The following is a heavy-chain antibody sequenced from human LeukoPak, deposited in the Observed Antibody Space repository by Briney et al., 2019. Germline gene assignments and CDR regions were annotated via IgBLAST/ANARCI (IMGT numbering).Heavy chain of an antibody. CDR1: GFTFSSYS. Sequence: GGSLRLSCAASGFTFSSYSMNWVRQAPGKGLEWVSSISSSSSYICYADSVKGRFTISRDNAKNSLYLQMNSLRAEDTAVYYCARDLSSSWHTPTGYWGQGTLVTVSS. CDR2: ISSSSSYI. D-gene: IGHD6-13*01. V-gene: IGHV3-21*01. J-gene: IGHJ4*02. CDR3: ARDLSSSWHTPTGY.